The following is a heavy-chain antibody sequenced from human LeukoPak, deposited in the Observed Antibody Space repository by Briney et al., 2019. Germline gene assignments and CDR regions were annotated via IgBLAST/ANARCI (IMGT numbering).Heavy chain of an antibody. CDR1: GDSMSSSNCY. Sequence: SETLSLTCNVSGDSMSSSNCYWGWIRQPPGKGLEWIGNIYSSGNTFYNPSLKSRVTISLDTSMNRFSLKLSSVTAADTAIYFCAREFRGHYGSGFPDYYFGMDVWGQGTTVTVSS. CDR3: AREFRGHYGSGFPDYYFGMDV. V-gene: IGHV4-39*07. CDR2: IYSSGNT. D-gene: IGHD3-10*01. J-gene: IGHJ6*02.